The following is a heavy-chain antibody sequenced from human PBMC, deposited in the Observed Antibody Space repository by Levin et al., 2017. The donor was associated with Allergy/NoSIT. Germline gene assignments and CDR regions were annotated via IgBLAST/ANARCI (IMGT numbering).Heavy chain of an antibody. J-gene: IGHJ4*02. V-gene: IGHV1-18*01. D-gene: IGHD2-2*01. CDR3: ASSGNSTDFDY. Sequence: GASVKVSCKASGYTFSNYGINWVRQAPGQGLEWLGYISAYNGDTNYAQNLQGRVTMTTDTSTSTAYMELRSLRSDDTAVYYCASSGNSTDFDYWGQGTLVTVSS. CDR2: ISAYNGDT. CDR1: GYTFSNYG.